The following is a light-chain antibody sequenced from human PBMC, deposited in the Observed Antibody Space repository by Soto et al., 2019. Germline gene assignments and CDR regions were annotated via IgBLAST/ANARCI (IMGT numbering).Light chain of an antibody. V-gene: IGKV1-33*01. J-gene: IGKJ2*01. CDR1: QDISNY. Sequence: IQLTQSPSSLSASVGDRVTLTCQASQDISNYLNWYQQKPGKAPNLLIYDASNLEAGVPSRFSGSGCGTDFTITISSLQAEDIGTYYCKQHDSLLMYTFGQGTKLEIK. CDR3: KQHDSLLMYT. CDR2: DAS.